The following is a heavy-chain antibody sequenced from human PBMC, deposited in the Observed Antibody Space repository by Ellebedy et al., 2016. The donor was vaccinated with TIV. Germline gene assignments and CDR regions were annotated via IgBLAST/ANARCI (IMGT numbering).Heavy chain of an antibody. D-gene: IGHD3-10*01. CDR1: GYTFTSYG. CDR3: ARATFGSGSYAYFDF. CDR2: IDPSGGTT. Sequence: AASVKVSCKASGYTFTSYGISWVRQAPGRGLEWMGLIDPSGGTTNFAQKLQGRVTMTRDTSTSTIYMDLSSLRSENTAIYYSARATFGSGSYAYFDFWGQGTLVTVSS. V-gene: IGHV1-46*04. J-gene: IGHJ4*02.